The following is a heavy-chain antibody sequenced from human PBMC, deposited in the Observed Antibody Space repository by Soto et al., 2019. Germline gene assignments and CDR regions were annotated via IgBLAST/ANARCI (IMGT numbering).Heavy chain of an antibody. CDR2: IYWDDDK. CDR1: GFSLSTSGVG. J-gene: IGHJ4*02. CDR3: AHRRRYYDSSGYYYLDY. D-gene: IGHD3-22*01. V-gene: IGHV2-5*02. Sequence: QITLKESGPTLVKPTQTLTLTCTFSGFSLSTSGVGVGWIRQPPGKALEWLALIYWDDDKRYSPSLKSRLTITKDTSKNQVILTMTHIDPVDTATYYCAHRRRYYDSSGYYYLDYWGQGTLVTVSS.